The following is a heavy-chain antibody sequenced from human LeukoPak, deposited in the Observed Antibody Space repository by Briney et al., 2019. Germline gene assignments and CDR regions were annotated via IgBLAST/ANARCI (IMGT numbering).Heavy chain of an antibody. CDR2: ISSSSSYI. D-gene: IGHD6-19*01. CDR1: GFTFSSYS. Sequence: PGGSLRLSCAASGFTFSSYSMNWVRQAPGKGLEWVSSISSSSSYIYYADSVKGRFTISRDNAKNSLYLQMNSLRAEDTAVYYCARGAEEVIAVADYWGQGTLVTVSS. J-gene: IGHJ4*02. CDR3: ARGAEEVIAVADY. V-gene: IGHV3-21*01.